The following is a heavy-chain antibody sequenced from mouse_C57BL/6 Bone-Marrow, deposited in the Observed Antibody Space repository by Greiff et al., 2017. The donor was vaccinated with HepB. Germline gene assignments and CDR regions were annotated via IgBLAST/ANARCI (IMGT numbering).Heavy chain of an antibody. Sequence: VQGVESGPELVKPGASVKISCKASGYAFSSSWMNWVKQRPGKGLEWIGRIYPGDGDTNYNGKFKGKATLTADKSSSTAYMQLSSLTSEDSAVYFCARTAQAYFDYWGQGTTLTVSS. V-gene: IGHV1-82*01. D-gene: IGHD3-2*02. J-gene: IGHJ2*01. CDR3: ARTAQAYFDY. CDR1: GYAFSSSW. CDR2: IYPGDGDT.